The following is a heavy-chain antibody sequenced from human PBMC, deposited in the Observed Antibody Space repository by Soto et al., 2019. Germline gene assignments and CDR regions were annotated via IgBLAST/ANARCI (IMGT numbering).Heavy chain of an antibody. CDR3: ARHKAPTMSYVVPAAMPFDY. CDR1: GGSISSSSYY. Sequence: QLQLQESGPGLVKPSETLSLTCTVSGGSISSSSYYWGWIRQPPGKGLEWIGSIYYSGSTYYNPSLQSRVTISVDTSMNQFSLKLSSVTAADTAVYYCARHKAPTMSYVVPAAMPFDYWGQGTLVTVSS. J-gene: IGHJ4*02. CDR2: IYYSGST. D-gene: IGHD2-2*01. V-gene: IGHV4-39*01.